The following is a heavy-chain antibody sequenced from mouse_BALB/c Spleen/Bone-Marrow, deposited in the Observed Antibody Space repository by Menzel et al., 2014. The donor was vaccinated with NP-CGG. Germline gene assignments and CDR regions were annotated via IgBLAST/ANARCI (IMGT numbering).Heavy chain of an antibody. V-gene: IGHV1S34*01. Sequence: LVKTGASVKISCKASDYSFTDYYMHWVKQTHGKSLEWIGYISCYNGATSYNQKFKGKATFTVDTSSSTAYMQFSTLTSEDSAVYYCARSEGIYYYDSSYALDYWGQGTSVTVSS. D-gene: IGHD1-1*01. CDR1: DYSFTDYY. CDR2: ISCYNGAT. J-gene: IGHJ4*01. CDR3: ARSEGIYYYDSSYALDY.